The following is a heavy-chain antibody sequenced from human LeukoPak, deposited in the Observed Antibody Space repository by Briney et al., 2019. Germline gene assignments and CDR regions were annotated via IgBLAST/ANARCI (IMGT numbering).Heavy chain of an antibody. Sequence: GGSLRLSCAASGFTFDDYAMHWVRQAPGKGLEWVSGISWNSGSIGYADSVKGRFTVSRDNAKNSLYLQMNSLRAEDTAVYYCAKTVTSKSGYSDYWGQGTLVTVSS. CDR3: AKTVTSKSGYSDY. D-gene: IGHD3-3*01. CDR1: GFTFDDYA. V-gene: IGHV3-9*01. J-gene: IGHJ4*02. CDR2: ISWNSGSI.